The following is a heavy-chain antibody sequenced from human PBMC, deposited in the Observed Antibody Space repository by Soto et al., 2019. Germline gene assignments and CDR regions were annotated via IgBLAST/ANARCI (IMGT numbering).Heavy chain of an antibody. CDR1: GFTFRNYG. D-gene: IGHD5-12*01. CDR2: IPNDGGYQ. CDR3: ARDSAIGSDYSGYDVIDY. J-gene: IGHJ4*02. Sequence: GGSLRLSCAASGFTFRNYGMHWVRQAPGKGLEWVAVIPNDGGYQYYTDSVKGRFIISRDNSKNMLYLQMSSLRSEDTAVYYCARDSAIGSDYSGYDVIDYWGQGTLVTVSS. V-gene: IGHV3-30*12.